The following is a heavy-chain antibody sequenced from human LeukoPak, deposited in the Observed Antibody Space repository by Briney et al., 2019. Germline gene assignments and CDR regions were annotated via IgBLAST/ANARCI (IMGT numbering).Heavy chain of an antibody. Sequence: HTGGSLRVSCAASGFTVSSNYMSGVRQAPGKGLEWVSVIYSGGSTYYADSVKGRFTISRDNSKNTLYLQMNSLRAEDAAVYFCARRQVGATVDYWGQGTLVTVSS. CDR1: GFTVSSNY. V-gene: IGHV3-66*02. J-gene: IGHJ4*02. D-gene: IGHD1-26*01. CDR2: IYSGGST. CDR3: ARRQVGATVDY.